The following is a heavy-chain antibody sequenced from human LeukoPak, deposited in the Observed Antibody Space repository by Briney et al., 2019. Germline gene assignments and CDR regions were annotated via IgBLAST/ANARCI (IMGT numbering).Heavy chain of an antibody. J-gene: IGHJ4*02. CDR3: ARGSGGPLDS. V-gene: IGHV4-59*11. CDR1: GGSINGHY. CDR2: LYYTGTI. Sequence: PSETLSLTCTVSGGSINGHYWSWIRQPPGKGLEWLGYLYYTGTIHNNPSLGSRVTISVDTSKNQFSLRLSSVTAADTAVYYCARGSGGPLDSWGQGTLVIVSS.